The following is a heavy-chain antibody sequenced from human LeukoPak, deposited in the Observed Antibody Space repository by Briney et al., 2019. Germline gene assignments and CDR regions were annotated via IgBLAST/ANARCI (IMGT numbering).Heavy chain of an antibody. CDR2: MNPNSGNT. Sequence: ASVKVSCKASGYTFTSYDINWVRQATGQGLEWMGWMNPNSGNTGYAQKFQGRVTMTRDTSISTAYMELSRLRSDDTAVYYCARASIVVVPAHNWFDPWGQGTLVTVSS. D-gene: IGHD2-2*01. CDR1: GYTFTSYD. V-gene: IGHV1-8*01. J-gene: IGHJ5*02. CDR3: ARASIVVVPAHNWFDP.